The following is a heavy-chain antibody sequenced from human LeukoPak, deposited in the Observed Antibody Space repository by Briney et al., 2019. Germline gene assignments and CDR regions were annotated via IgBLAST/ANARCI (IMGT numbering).Heavy chain of an antibody. CDR2: INHSGST. CDR3: ARGMYYYGSGSYYNSRNNWFDP. CDR1: GGSFSGYC. V-gene: IGHV4-34*01. J-gene: IGHJ5*02. D-gene: IGHD3-10*01. Sequence: SETLSLTCAVYGGSFSGYCWSWIRQPPGKGLEWIGEINHSGSTNYNPSLKSRVTISVDTSKNQFSLKLSSVTAADTAVYYCARGMYYYGSGSYYNSRNNWFDPWGQGTLVTVSS.